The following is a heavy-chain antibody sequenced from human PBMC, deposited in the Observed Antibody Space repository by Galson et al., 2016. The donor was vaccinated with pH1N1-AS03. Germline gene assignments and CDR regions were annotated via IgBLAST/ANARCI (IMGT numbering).Heavy chain of an antibody. J-gene: IGHJ4*02. CDR2: VDYNVGT. CDR3: ATYMAGEGGRGY. D-gene: IGHD3-10*01. V-gene: IGHV4-39*02. CDR1: GASISSRSYH. Sequence: KTLSLTCSVSGASISSRSYHWVWIRQPPGKGLEWIGIVDYNVGTYYNPSLKSRVTIPADTSNNRFSLKLTSVTAADTAIYYCATYMAGEGGRGYWGPGTLVTVSS.